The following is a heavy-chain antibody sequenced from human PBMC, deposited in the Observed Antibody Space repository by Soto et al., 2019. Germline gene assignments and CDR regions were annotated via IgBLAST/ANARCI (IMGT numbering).Heavy chain of an antibody. CDR3: ARHGAFASGWYSWFDP. V-gene: IGHV4-59*08. Sequence: PSETLSLTCTVSGGSIGSYFWSWIRQPPGKGLKWIGYIFYSGNTNYNPSLKSRVTISVDTSKNQFSLNLSSVTAADTAVYYCARHGAFASGWYSWFDPWGQGTLVTVSS. J-gene: IGHJ5*02. CDR2: IFYSGNT. D-gene: IGHD6-19*01. CDR1: GGSIGSYF.